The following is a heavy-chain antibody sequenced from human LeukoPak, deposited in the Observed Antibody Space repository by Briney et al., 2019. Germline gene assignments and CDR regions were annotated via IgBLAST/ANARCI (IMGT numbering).Heavy chain of an antibody. CDR2: ISGSGLST. J-gene: IGHJ1*01. CDR1: GFSFTSYA. D-gene: IGHD6-6*01. V-gene: IGHV3-23*01. Sequence: GGSLRLSCAASGFSFTSYAMSWVRQAPGKGLEWVSAISGSGLSTYYADSVKGRSTISGDNFKNTLYLQMNSLRAEDTAVYYCAKDVTAARPEYFQHWGQGTLVTVSS. CDR3: AKDVTAARPEYFQH.